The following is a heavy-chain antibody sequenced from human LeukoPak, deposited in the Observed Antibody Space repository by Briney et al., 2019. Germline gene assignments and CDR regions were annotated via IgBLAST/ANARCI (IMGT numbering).Heavy chain of an antibody. CDR2: IGPTGDT. Sequence: GGSLRLSCAASGFTFSSSDMDWVRQATGKGLEWVSAIGPTGDTYYPGSVKGRFTISRENARNSLYLQMNSLRAGDTAVYYCARAVPMARGVNYYDYWGQGTLVTVSS. CDR3: ARAVPMARGVNYYDY. CDR1: GFTFSSSD. J-gene: IGHJ4*02. V-gene: IGHV3-13*01. D-gene: IGHD3-10*01.